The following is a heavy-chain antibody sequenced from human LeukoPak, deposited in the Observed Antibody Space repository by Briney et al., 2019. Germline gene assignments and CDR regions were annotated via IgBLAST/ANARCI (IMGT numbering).Heavy chain of an antibody. CDR2: IYYSGST. J-gene: IGHJ3*02. D-gene: IGHD3-22*01. V-gene: IGHV4-31*03. CDR3: ARVGYYDSSSYYPRWMSAFDI. Sequence: SETLSLTCTVSGGSISSGGYYWSWIRQHPGKGLEWIGYIYYSGSTYYNPSLKSRVTMSVDTSKNQFSLKLSSVTAADTAVYYCARVGYYDSSSYYPRWMSAFDIWGQGTMVTVSS. CDR1: GGSISSGGYY.